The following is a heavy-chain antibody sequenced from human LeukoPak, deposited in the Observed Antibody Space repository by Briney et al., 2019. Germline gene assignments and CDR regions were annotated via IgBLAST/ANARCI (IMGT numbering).Heavy chain of an antibody. D-gene: IGHD5-12*01. Sequence: KPSETLSLTCTVSGGSISSYYWSWIRQPAGKGLEWIGRIYTSGSTNYNPSLKSRVTMSVDTSKNQFSLRLNPVTAADTATYYCARAYIVGSIRYYFDSWGQGSLVTVSS. CDR2: IYTSGST. V-gene: IGHV4-4*07. J-gene: IGHJ4*02. CDR1: GGSISSYY. CDR3: ARAYIVGSIRYYFDS.